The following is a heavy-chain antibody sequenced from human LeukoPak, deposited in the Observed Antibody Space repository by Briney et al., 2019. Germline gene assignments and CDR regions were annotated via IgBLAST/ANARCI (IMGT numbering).Heavy chain of an antibody. V-gene: IGHV3-66*01. CDR1: GFTVSSNY. CDR3: AKGSRVAWLNVGHGIDV. Sequence: GGSLRLSCAASGFTVSSNYMSWVRQAPGKGLEWVSVIYSGGSTYYADSVKGRFTISRDNSKNTLYLQMNSLRAEDTAVYYCAKGSRVAWLNVGHGIDVWGQGNTVTVSS. J-gene: IGHJ6*02. CDR2: IYSGGST. D-gene: IGHD3-9*01.